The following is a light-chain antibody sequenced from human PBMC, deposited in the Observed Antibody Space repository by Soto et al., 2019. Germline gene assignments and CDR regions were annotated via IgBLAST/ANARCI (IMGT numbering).Light chain of an antibody. V-gene: IGLV2-23*02. J-gene: IGLJ1*01. CDR3: CSYAGSSVYV. CDR1: SSDVGSYNL. CDR2: EVS. Sequence: QSVLTQPASVSGSPGQSITISCTGTSSDVGSYNLVSWYQQHPGKAPELMIYEVSKRPSGVSNRFSGSKSGNTASLTISGLQAEDEADYYCCSYAGSSVYVFGTGTKLTVL.